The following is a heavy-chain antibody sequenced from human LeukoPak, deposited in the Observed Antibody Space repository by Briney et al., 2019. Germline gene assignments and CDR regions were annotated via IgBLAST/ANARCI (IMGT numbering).Heavy chain of an antibody. J-gene: IGHJ5*02. Sequence: PGGSLRLSCAASGFTFSSYSINWVRQAPGKGLEWVSSISSSSSYIYYADSVKGRFTISRDNAKNSLYLQMNSLRAEDTAVYYCARDRTAAAYNWFDPWGQRTLVTVSS. D-gene: IGHD6-13*01. V-gene: IGHV3-21*01. CDR3: ARDRTAAAYNWFDP. CDR2: ISSSSSYI. CDR1: GFTFSSYS.